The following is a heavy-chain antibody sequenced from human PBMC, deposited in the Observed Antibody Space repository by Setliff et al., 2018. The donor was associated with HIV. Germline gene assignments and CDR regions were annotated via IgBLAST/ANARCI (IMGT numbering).Heavy chain of an antibody. V-gene: IGHV4-38-2*02. CDR3: ARDRSNYGSGSPWYFDF. Sequence: SETLSLTCAVSGYSISSGYYWGWIRQPPGKGLEWIGSIYHSGSTYYNPSLKSRVTLSIDTSKNQFSLNLNSVTAADTAVYFCARDRSNYGSGSPWYFDFWGRGILVTVSS. J-gene: IGHJ2*01. CDR1: GYSISSGYY. D-gene: IGHD3-10*01. CDR2: IYHSGST.